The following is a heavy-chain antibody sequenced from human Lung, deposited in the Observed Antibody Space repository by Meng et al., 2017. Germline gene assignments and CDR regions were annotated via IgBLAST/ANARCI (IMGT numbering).Heavy chain of an antibody. Sequence: QVRRVQSGAEGKRPRAAVKLSCKASGYTFPDYWLHWVRRAPGQGLEWMGRINPKSGDTHYAQRFQGRVTMTGDTSISTAYMELSGLRSDDTAMYYCARDEDISAAGKLFGDYWGQGTLVTVSS. CDR3: ARDEDISAAGKLFGDY. D-gene: IGHD6-13*01. CDR2: INPKSGDT. J-gene: IGHJ4*02. CDR1: GYTFPDYW. V-gene: IGHV1-2*06.